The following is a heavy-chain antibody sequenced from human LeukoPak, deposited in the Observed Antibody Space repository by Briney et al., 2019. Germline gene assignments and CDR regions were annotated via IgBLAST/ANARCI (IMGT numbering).Heavy chain of an antibody. J-gene: IGHJ4*02. D-gene: IGHD3-22*01. CDR2: ICYSGMT. V-gene: IGHV4-39*07. CDR1: AGSISSSSYY. Sequence: SETLSLTCTVSAGSISSSSYYWGWIRQPPGKGLEWIGSICYSGMTYSNPALKSRVTISVDTSKNQFSLKLSSVTAADTAVYYCARRPPHSSGYPFDYWGQGTLVTVSS. CDR3: ARRPPHSSGYPFDY.